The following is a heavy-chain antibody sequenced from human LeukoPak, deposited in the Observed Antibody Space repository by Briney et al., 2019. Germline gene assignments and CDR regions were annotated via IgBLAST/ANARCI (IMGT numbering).Heavy chain of an antibody. Sequence: SETLSLTCTVSGGSISSYYWSWIRQPPGKGLEWIGYIYYSGSTNYNPSLKSRVTISVDTSKNQFSLKLSSVTAADTAVYYCARDRQPLYYDILQPRPPGDEFDPWGQGTLVTVSS. CDR2: IYYSGST. CDR1: GGSISSYY. CDR3: ARDRQPLYYDILQPRPPGDEFDP. V-gene: IGHV4-59*12. J-gene: IGHJ5*02. D-gene: IGHD3-9*01.